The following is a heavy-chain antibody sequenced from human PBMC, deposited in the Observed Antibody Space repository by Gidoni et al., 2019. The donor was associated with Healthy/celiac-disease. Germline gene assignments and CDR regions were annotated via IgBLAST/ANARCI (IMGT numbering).Heavy chain of an antibody. J-gene: IGHJ6*02. CDR3: ARWPMAGTFGMDV. V-gene: IGHV4-39*01. CDR1: GGSISSSSYY. CDR2: IYYSGST. Sequence: QLQLQESGPGLVKPSETLSLTCTVSGGSISSSSYYWGWIRQPPGKGLEWIGSIYYSGSTYYNPSLKSRVTISVDTSKNQFSLKLSSVTAADTAVYYCARWPMAGTFGMDVWGQGTTVTVSS. D-gene: IGHD6-19*01.